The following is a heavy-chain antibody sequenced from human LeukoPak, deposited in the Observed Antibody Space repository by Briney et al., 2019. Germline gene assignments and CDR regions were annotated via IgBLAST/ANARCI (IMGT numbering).Heavy chain of an antibody. CDR3: ARDRWIAARDY. V-gene: IGHV4-38-2*02. CDR1: GYSISSGYY. J-gene: IGHJ4*02. Sequence: PSETLSLTCTVSGYSISSGYYWGWIRQPPGKGLEWIGSIYHSGSTCYNPSLKSRVTISVDTSKNQFSLKLSSVTAADTAVYYCARDRWIAARDYWGQGTLVTVSS. D-gene: IGHD6-6*01. CDR2: IYHSGST.